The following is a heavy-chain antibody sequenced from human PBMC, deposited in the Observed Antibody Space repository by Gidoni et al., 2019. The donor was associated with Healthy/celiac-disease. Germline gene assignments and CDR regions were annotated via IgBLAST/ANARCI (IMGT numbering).Heavy chain of an antibody. V-gene: IGHV3-23*01. Sequence: EVQLLESGGGLVPPGGSLRLSCAASGFTFSSYAMSWVRQAPGKGLEWVSAISGSGGSTYYADSVKGRFTISRDNSKNTLYLQMNSLRAEDTAVYYCAKVDSSGYYYEGAFDIWGQGTMVTVSS. CDR1: GFTFSSYA. CDR3: AKVDSSGYYYEGAFDI. D-gene: IGHD3-22*01. CDR2: ISGSGGST. J-gene: IGHJ3*02.